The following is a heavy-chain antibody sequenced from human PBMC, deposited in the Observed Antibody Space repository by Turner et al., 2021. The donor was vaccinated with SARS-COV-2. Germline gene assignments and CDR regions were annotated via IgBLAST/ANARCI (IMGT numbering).Heavy chain of an antibody. Sequence: EVQLVESWGSLVQPGGSLRPACGASGFTVSSNYMSWVRQAPGKGLEWVSIIYSGCSTYYADSVKGRFTISRDNAKNTLYLQMNSLRAEDTAVYYCAREIDDYVWGSYRRGYWGQGTLVTVSS. D-gene: IGHD3-16*02. CDR2: IYSGCST. J-gene: IGHJ4*02. CDR3: AREIDDYVWGSYRRGY. V-gene: IGHV3-66*01. CDR1: GFTVSSNY.